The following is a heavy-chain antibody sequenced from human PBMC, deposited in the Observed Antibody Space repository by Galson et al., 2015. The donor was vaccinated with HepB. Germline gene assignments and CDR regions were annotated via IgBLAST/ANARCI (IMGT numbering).Heavy chain of an antibody. V-gene: IGHV1-18*04. D-gene: IGHD5-18*01. Sequence: SVKVSCKASGYTFTSYGISWVRQAPGQWLEWMGWISAYNGNTNYAQKLQVRVTMTTDTSKSTAYMELRSLRSEDTAVYYCASYSRGYSYGFDACDIWGQGTMVTVHS. J-gene: IGHJ3*02. CDR1: GYTFTSYG. CDR2: ISAYNGNT. CDR3: ASYSRGYSYGFDACDI.